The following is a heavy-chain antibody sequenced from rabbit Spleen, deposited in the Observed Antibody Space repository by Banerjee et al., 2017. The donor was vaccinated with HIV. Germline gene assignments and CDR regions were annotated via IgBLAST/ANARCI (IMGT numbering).Heavy chain of an antibody. V-gene: IGHV1S45*01. CDR3: ARDGGGSGYDFNL. CDR1: GFSFSSSYW. CDR2: IYTGDGST. Sequence: QEQLEESGGDLVKPEGSLTLTCTASGFSFSSSYWMSWVRQAPGKGLEWIGDIYTGDGSTYYASWAKGRFTISKTSSTTVTLEMTSLTVADTATYFCARDGGGSGYDFNLWGPGTLVTVS. D-gene: IGHD1-1*01. J-gene: IGHJ4*01.